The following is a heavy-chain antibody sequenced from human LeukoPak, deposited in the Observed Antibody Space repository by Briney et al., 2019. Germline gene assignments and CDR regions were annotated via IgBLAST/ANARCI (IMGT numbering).Heavy chain of an antibody. CDR3: ARIFDS. CDR1: GVSVSTSDYY. Sequence: SETLSLTCTVSGVSVSTSDYYWGWLRQTRGKGLEWIVDIFHNGKTNYNPALKGQITRSINTTNNQFSLRLPSVTAADTAVYYCARIFDSWGQGTLVTVSS. CDR2: IFHNGKT. V-gene: IGHV4-39*07. J-gene: IGHJ4*02.